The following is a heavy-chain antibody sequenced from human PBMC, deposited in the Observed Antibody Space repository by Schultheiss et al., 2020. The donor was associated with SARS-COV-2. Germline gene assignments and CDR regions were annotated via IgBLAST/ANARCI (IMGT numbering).Heavy chain of an antibody. CDR3: ARSGSSGVLDY. Sequence: ASVKVSCKASGYTFTSYGISWVRQAPGQGLEWMGWISAYNGNTNYAQKLQGRVTMTRNTSISTVYMELRSLRSDDTALYYCARSGSSGVLDYWGQGTLVTVSS. V-gene: IGHV1-18*04. CDR2: ISAYNGNT. D-gene: IGHD3-10*01. CDR1: GYTFTSYG. J-gene: IGHJ4*02.